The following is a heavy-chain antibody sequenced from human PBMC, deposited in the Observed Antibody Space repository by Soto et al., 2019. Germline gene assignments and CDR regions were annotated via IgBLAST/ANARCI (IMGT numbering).Heavy chain of an antibody. CDR1: GFPFANFL. J-gene: IGHJ1*01. CDR2: IRGQPYGGTT. V-gene: IGHV3-49*03. CDR3: IGSFPF. D-gene: IGHD3-10*01. Sequence: EVYLVESGGGLVEPGRSLRLSCTGSGFPFANFLMSWFRQAPGKGLEWVGFIRGQPYGGTTQYAASVRGRFTISRDDSKGIAYLQMNSLKSEDSGVYYCIGSFPFWGQGTLVTVSS.